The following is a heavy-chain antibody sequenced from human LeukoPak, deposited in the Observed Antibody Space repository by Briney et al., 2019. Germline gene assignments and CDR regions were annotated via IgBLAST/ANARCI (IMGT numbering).Heavy chain of an antibody. D-gene: IGHD6-19*01. Sequence: GGSLRLSCAAFGFTFSRGMSWVRQAPGKGLEWVSSLSTETDNTYYAVSVKGRFTISRDISKNTLYLQMNSLRGEDTAVYYCARSPGGWFHDHWGQGTLVAVSS. CDR1: GFTFSRG. J-gene: IGHJ4*02. CDR3: ARSPGGWFHDH. V-gene: IGHV3-23*01. CDR2: LSTETDNT.